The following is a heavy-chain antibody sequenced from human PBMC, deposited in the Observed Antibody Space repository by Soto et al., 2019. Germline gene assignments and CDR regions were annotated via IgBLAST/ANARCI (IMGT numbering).Heavy chain of an antibody. CDR2: INHSGST. J-gene: IGHJ5*02. Sequence: QVQLQQWGAGLLKPSETLSLTCAVYGGSFSGYYWSWIRQPPGKGLEWIGEINHSGSTNYNPSLKSRVTMSVDTSKNQFSLNLRSMTAADTAVYYCARYGANWIAGYPPEEVFWFDPWGQGTLVTVSS. D-gene: IGHD6-25*01. V-gene: IGHV4-34*01. CDR1: GGSFSGYY. CDR3: ARYGANWIAGYPPEEVFWFDP.